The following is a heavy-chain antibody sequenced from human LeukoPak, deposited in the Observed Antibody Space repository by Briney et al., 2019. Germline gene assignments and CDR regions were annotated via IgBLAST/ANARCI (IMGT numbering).Heavy chain of an antibody. CDR1: GGSMSNSSYY. Sequence: SETLSLTCTVSGGSMSNSSYYWGWIRQPPGKGLEWIGYIYDSGSTNYNPSLKSRVTISVDTSKNQFSLKLSSVTAADTAVYYCARTTMVRGTYYMDVWGKGTTVTISS. V-gene: IGHV4-61*05. CDR2: IYDSGST. J-gene: IGHJ6*03. CDR3: ARTTMVRGTYYMDV. D-gene: IGHD3-10*01.